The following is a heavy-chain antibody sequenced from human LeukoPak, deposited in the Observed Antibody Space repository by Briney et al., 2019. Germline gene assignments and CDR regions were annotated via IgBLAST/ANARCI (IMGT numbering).Heavy chain of an antibody. J-gene: IGHJ6*02. D-gene: IGHD3-10*01. CDR2: IHYSGNT. CDR3: ARGRGNMDV. CDR1: GGSISSSSYY. Sequence: SETLSLTCTVSGGSISSSSYYWGWIRQPPGEGLEWIGSIHYSGNTYCNPSLKSRVTISVDTSKNQFSLKLSSVTAADTAVYYCARGRGNMDVWGQGTTVTVSS. V-gene: IGHV4-39*07.